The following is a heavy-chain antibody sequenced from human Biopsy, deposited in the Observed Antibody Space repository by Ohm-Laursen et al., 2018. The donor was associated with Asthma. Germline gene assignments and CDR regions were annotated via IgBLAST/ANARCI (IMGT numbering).Heavy chain of an antibody. V-gene: IGHV4-31*03. Sequence: TCTVSGDSITSGGCCWNWIRQHPGTGLEWIGYIHHSGTSYFNPSLKSRVSFSRDTSKNQFSLRLSSVTAADTAMYYCARIPRRSGSYFVDYWGQGTLVTVSS. CDR2: IHHSGTS. J-gene: IGHJ4*02. CDR3: ARIPRRSGSYFVDY. D-gene: IGHD3-22*01. CDR1: GDSITSGGCC.